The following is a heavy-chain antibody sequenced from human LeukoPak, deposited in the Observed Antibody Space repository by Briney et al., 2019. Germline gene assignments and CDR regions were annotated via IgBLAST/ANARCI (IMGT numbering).Heavy chain of an antibody. D-gene: IGHD2-15*01. CDR2: INPNNGGT. Sequence: ASVKVSCKASGYTFTGYYIHWVRQAPGQGLEWMGQINPNNGGTKYAQKFQGRVTMTRDTSISSAYMELSRLRSDDTAVYYCATDGLGGAFDIWGQGTVVTVSS. V-gene: IGHV1-2*06. CDR1: GYTFTGYY. CDR3: ATDGLGGAFDI. J-gene: IGHJ3*02.